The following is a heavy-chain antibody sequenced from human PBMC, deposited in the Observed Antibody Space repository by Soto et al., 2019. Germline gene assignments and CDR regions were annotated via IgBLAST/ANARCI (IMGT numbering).Heavy chain of an antibody. Sequence: RGSLRLSCAASGFTLSTYDMHWVRQATGKGLEWVSGIGTAGDTYYPGSVKGRFTISRENAKNSLYLQMNSLSTGGTAVYYCARGGYCSGGGCSLSYFWFDPWGQGTLVTVSS. V-gene: IGHV3-13*01. D-gene: IGHD2-15*01. CDR3: ARGGYCSGGGCSLSYFWFDP. CDR1: GFTLSTYD. CDR2: IGTAGDT. J-gene: IGHJ5*02.